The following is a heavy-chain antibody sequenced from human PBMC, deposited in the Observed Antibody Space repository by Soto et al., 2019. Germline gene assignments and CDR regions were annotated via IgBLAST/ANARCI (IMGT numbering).Heavy chain of an antibody. D-gene: IGHD2-21*02. CDR2: ISFDGSKK. Sequence: QVQLVESGGGVVQPGKSRRLSCAASGFSFNNYAIHWVRQGPGKGLEGVAVISFDGSKKFYADSVKGRFTISRDNPKNIVFLQMDRLRTEETALYYCARGATAIPTPLGYWGQGALVTVSS. CDR3: ARGATAIPTPLGY. J-gene: IGHJ4*02. V-gene: IGHV3-30-3*01. CDR1: GFSFNNYA.